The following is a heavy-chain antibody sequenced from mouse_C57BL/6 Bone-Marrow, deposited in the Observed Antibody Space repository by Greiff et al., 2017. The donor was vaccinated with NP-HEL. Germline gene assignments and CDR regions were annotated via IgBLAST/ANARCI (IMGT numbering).Heavy chain of an antibody. CDR3: AVLLRYPWYAVDY. Sequence: QVQLQQPGAELVKPGASVKMSCKASGYTFTSYWITWVKQRPGQGLEWIGDIYPGSGSTNYNEKFKSKATLTVDTASSTAYMQLSSLTSEDAAVYYCAVLLRYPWYAVDYWGQGTSVTVSS. J-gene: IGHJ4*01. V-gene: IGHV1-55*01. D-gene: IGHD1-1*01. CDR1: GYTFTSYW. CDR2: IYPGSGST.